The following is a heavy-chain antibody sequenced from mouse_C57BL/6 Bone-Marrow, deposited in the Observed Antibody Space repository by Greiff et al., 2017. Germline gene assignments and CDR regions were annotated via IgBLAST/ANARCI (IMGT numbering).Heavy chain of an antibody. V-gene: IGHV3-6*01. Sequence: ESGPGLVKPSQSLSLTCSVTGYSITSGYYWNWIRQFPGNKLEWMGYISYDGSNNYNPSLKNRISITRDTSKNQFFLKLNSVTTEDTATYYCARGKNFDYWGQGTTLTVSS. CDR3: ARGKNFDY. CDR2: ISYDGSN. J-gene: IGHJ2*01. CDR1: GYSITSGYY.